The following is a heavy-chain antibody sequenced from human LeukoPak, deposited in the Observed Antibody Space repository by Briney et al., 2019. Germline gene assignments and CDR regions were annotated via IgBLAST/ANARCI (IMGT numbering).Heavy chain of an antibody. J-gene: IGHJ3*02. V-gene: IGHV4-4*09. CDR3: ARDYGDDDAFDI. CDR1: GDSFSGYY. CDR2: IHSSEGT. Sequence: SETLSLTCTVSGDSFSGYYWGWIRQPPGKGLECLGYIHSSEGTAYNPSLRSRLTISIDTSKNQFSLKLSSVTAADTAVYYCARDYGDDDAFDIWGQGTMVTVSS. D-gene: IGHD4-17*01.